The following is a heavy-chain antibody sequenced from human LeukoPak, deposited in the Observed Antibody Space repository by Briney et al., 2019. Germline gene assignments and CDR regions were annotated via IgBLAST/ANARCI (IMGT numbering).Heavy chain of an antibody. CDR1: GGSISSSSYY. J-gene: IGHJ4*02. D-gene: IGHD3-3*01. Sequence: SETLSLTCTVSGGSISSSSYYWGWIRQPPGKGLEWIGSIYYSGSTYYNPSLKSRVTISVDTSKNQLSLKLSSVTAADTAVYYCARQGPAARGYYDFWSGYWRREVQKFDYWGQGTLVTVSS. CDR2: IYYSGST. CDR3: ARQGPAARGYYDFWSGYWRREVQKFDY. V-gene: IGHV4-39*01.